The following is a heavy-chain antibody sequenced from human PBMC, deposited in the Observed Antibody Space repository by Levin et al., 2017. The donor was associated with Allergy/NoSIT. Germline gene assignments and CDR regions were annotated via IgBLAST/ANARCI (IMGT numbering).Heavy chain of an antibody. V-gene: IGHV3-21*01. CDR3: ARAKISGWHPHVKFDAFDS. Sequence: GGSLRLSCAASGFTFSSYSMNWVRQAPGKGLEWVSSISSSSSYIYYADSVKGRFTISRDNAKNSLYLQMNSLRAEDTAVYYCARAKISGWHPHVKFDAFDSWGQGTMVTVSS. D-gene: IGHD6-19*01. CDR1: GFTFSSYS. CDR2: ISSSSSYI. J-gene: IGHJ3*02.